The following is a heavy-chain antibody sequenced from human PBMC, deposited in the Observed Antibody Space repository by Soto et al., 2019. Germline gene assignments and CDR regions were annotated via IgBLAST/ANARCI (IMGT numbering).Heavy chain of an antibody. V-gene: IGHV1-18*01. J-gene: IGHJ3*02. Sequence: QVQLVQSGAEVKKPGASVKVSCKASGYTFTKFGISWERQAPGQGLEWLGWLSTYREDRNYAQRVQDRVSMTTDTPSSTAYMELRTLISDDTAVYYCARISLGPAPTDAFDIWGQGSMVTVSS. CDR3: ARISLGPAPTDAFDI. CDR2: LSTYREDR. CDR1: GYTFTKFG. D-gene: IGHD1-26*01.